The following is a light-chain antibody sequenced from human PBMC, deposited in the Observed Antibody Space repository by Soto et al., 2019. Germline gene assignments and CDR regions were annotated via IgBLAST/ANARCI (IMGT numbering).Light chain of an antibody. CDR2: VAS. Sequence: EVVMTQSPATLSMSPGERATLSCRASQSVSSNLAWYQQKPGQAPRLLIYVASNRATGIPARLSGSGSGTEFTLTISSLQSEDFAVYYCQHYNSWPPRYTFGQGTKLEIK. CDR1: QSVSSN. J-gene: IGKJ2*01. V-gene: IGKV3-15*01. CDR3: QHYNSWPPRYT.